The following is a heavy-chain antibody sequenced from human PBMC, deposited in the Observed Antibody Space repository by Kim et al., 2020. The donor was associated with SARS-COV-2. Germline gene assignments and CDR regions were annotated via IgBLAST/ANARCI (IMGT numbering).Heavy chain of an antibody. Sequence: YVDSVKGRFTISRDNAKNSLYLQMNSLRAEDTAVYYCARGGSGIAAAFNYWGQGTLVTVSS. CDR3: ARGGSGIAAAFNY. J-gene: IGHJ4*02. D-gene: IGHD6-13*01. V-gene: IGHV3-7*01.